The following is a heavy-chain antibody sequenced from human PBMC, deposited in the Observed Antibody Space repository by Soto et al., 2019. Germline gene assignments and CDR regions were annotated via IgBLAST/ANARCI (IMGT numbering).Heavy chain of an antibody. CDR2: FDPEDGET. J-gene: IGHJ4*02. CDR1: GYTLTELS. Sequence: QVQLVQSGAEVKKPGASVKVSCKVSGYTLTELSMHWVRQAPGKGLEWMGGFDPEDGETIYAQKFQGRVTMTEDTSTDTAYRELSSLRSEDTAVYYCATDLTYYYDSSGNGGRDYWGQGTLVTVSS. V-gene: IGHV1-24*01. CDR3: ATDLTYYYDSSGNGGRDY. D-gene: IGHD3-22*01.